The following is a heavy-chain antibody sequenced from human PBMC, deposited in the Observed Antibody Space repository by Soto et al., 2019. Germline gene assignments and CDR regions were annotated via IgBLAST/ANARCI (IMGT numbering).Heavy chain of an antibody. D-gene: IGHD3-3*01. J-gene: IGHJ5*02. CDR2: IYYSGST. CDR1: GDSISSGDYY. CDR3: ARADFGADRWFDP. V-gene: IGHV4-30-4*01. Sequence: LSLTCTVSGDSISSGDYYWSWIRQPPGKGLEWIGYIYYSGSTYYNPSLKSRVTISVDTSKNQFSLKLSSVTAADTAVYYCARADFGADRWFDPWGQGTLVTVSS.